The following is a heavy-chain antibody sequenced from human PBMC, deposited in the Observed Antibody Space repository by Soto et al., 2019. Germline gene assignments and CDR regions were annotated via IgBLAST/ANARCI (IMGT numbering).Heavy chain of an antibody. D-gene: IGHD3-3*01. Sequence: VQLVESGGGLVKPGGSLRLSSAASGFTFSSYSMNWVRQAPGKGLEWVAVISYDGSNKYYADSVKGRFTISRDNSKNTLYLQMNSLRAEDTAVYYCARDYSLRVLEWPHGTLDVWGQGTTVTVSS. CDR1: GFTFSSYS. V-gene: IGHV3-30*03. CDR2: ISYDGSNK. J-gene: IGHJ6*02. CDR3: ARDYSLRVLEWPHGTLDV.